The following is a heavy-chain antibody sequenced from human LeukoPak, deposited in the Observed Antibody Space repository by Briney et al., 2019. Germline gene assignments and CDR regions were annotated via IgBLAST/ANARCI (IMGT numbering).Heavy chain of an antibody. CDR2: IYPGDSDT. V-gene: IGHV5-51*01. D-gene: IGHD3-22*01. CDR1: GYSSTSYW. Sequence: GESLKISCKGSGYSSTSYWIGWVRQMPGKGLEWMGIIYPGDSDTRYSPSFQGQVTISADKSISTAYLQWSSLKASVTAMYYCARQSHYYDSSGSVDYWGQGTLVTVSS. CDR3: ARQSHYYDSSGSVDY. J-gene: IGHJ4*02.